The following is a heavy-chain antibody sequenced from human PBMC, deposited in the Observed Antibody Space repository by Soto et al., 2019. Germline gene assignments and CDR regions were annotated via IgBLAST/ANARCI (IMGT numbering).Heavy chain of an antibody. Sequence: ASETLSLTCSVSGASITSGGSYWTWIRQHPGKGLEWIGNILYSEKNYYNPSLKSRVTISLDTSKNQFSLKVNSVTAADTAVYYCVRDRGTILRMDVWGQGTTVTVSS. CDR3: VRDRGTILRMDV. V-gene: IGHV4-31*03. D-gene: IGHD3-3*01. J-gene: IGHJ6*02. CDR2: ILYSEKN. CDR1: GASITSGGSY.